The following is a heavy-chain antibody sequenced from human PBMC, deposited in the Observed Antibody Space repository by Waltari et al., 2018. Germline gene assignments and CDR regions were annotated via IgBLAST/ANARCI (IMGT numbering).Heavy chain of an antibody. D-gene: IGHD6-6*01. CDR2: IYYSGST. CDR1: GGSISSSSYY. CDR3: ARLRGSSSSPNYYYYMDV. J-gene: IGHJ6*03. V-gene: IGHV4-39*01. Sequence: QLQLQESGPGLVKPSETLSLTCTVSGGSISSSSYYWGWIRQPPGKGLEWIGSIYYSGSTYYNPSLKSRVTISVDTSKNQFSLKLSSVTAADTAVYYCARLRGSSSSPNYYYYMDVWGKGTTVTVSS.